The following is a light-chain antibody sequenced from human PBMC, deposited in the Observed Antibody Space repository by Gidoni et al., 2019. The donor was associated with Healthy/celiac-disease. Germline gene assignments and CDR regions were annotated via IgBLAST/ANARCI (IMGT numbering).Light chain of an antibody. CDR1: QRVSSSY. Sequence: EIVLTQSPGTLSLSQGERATLSCSASQRVSSSYLAWYQPKPGQAPRPLIYGASSRATGIPDRFSGSGSGTDFTLTISRLEPEDFAVYYCQQYGSSPWTFGQGTKVEIK. V-gene: IGKV3-20*01. J-gene: IGKJ1*01. CDR3: QQYGSSPWT. CDR2: GAS.